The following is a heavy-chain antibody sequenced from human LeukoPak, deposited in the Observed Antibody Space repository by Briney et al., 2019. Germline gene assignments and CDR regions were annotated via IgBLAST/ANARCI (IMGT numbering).Heavy chain of an antibody. D-gene: IGHD4-23*01. J-gene: IGHJ4*02. CDR1: GGSISSTIYY. V-gene: IGHV4-39*02. Sequence: SETLSLTCTVSGGSISSTIYYWGWLRQPPGKGLEWIGSIYYSGSTYYNPSLKSPVTMSVDTSQNQLSLKLSSVTAADTAVYFCAREGYGGNYGFDYWGQGILVTVSS. CDR3: AREGYGGNYGFDY. CDR2: IYYSGST.